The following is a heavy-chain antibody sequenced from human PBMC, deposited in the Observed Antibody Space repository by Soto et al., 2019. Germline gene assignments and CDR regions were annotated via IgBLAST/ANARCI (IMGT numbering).Heavy chain of an antibody. V-gene: IGHV1-3*01. Sequence: ASVKVSCKASGYTFTRYTMNWVRQAPGQRLEWMGWINPDNGNTKSSQKFQDRVIITRDTSASTAYMDLRSLRSDDTAVYYCARVIKRAVAGYDAFDIWGQGTMVSVS. J-gene: IGHJ3*02. CDR2: INPDNGNT. D-gene: IGHD6-19*01. CDR3: ARVIKRAVAGYDAFDI. CDR1: GYTFTRYT.